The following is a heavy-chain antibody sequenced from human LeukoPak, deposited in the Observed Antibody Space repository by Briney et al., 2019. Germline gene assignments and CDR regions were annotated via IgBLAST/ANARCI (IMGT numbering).Heavy chain of an antibody. D-gene: IGHD6-19*01. CDR3: ARRGSGSGWYDY. V-gene: IGHV3-48*03. Sequence: GGSLRLSCAASGFTFSSYDMNWVRQAPGKGLEWVSYISATGETIHYVDSVKGRFTISRDKARNSLYLQMNSLRDEDTAVYYCARRGSGSGWYDYWGQGTLVTVSS. CDR1: GFTFSSYD. J-gene: IGHJ4*02. CDR2: ISATGETI.